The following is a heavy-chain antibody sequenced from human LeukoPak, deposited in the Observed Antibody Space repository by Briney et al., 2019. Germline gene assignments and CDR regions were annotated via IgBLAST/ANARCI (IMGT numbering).Heavy chain of an antibody. Sequence: GGSLRLSCAASGFTFTNYWMTWVRQAPGKGLEWVASIKEDRSRKNYGDSVKGRFTVSRDNAENSLYLQMNILRVEDTAVYYCARDIPRGSTHLDYWGQGTLVTVSS. D-gene: IGHD1-26*01. CDR2: IKEDRSRK. V-gene: IGHV3-7*01. CDR3: ARDIPRGSTHLDY. J-gene: IGHJ4*02. CDR1: GFTFTNYW.